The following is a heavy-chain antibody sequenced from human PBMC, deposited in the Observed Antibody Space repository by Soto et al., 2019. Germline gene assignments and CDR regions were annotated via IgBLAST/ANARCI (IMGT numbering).Heavy chain of an antibody. D-gene: IGHD3-22*01. J-gene: IGHJ4*02. V-gene: IGHV3-23*01. Sequence: VGSLRLSCADSGFTFSSYAMSWVRQAPGKGLEWVSDISGSGGSTYYADSVKGRFTISRDNSKNTLYLQMNSLRAEDTAVYYCAKGGRAYDSSGYYIPTYYFDYWGQGTLVTVSS. CDR1: GFTFSSYA. CDR2: ISGSGGST. CDR3: AKGGRAYDSSGYYIPTYYFDY.